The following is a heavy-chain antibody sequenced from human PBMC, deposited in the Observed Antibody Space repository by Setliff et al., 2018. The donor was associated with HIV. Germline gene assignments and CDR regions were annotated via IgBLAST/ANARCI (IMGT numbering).Heavy chain of an antibody. CDR2: ISGSGGNT. J-gene: IGHJ4*02. V-gene: IGHV3-23*01. D-gene: IGHD4-17*01. CDR3: AKGGTTVLDY. CDR1: GFTFSSYA. Sequence: PGGSLRLSCAASGFTFSSYAMSWVRQAPERGLEWVSAISGSGGNTYYADSVKGRFTISRDNSKNTLYLQMNSLRAEDTAVYYCAKGGTTVLDYWGQGTLVTVSS.